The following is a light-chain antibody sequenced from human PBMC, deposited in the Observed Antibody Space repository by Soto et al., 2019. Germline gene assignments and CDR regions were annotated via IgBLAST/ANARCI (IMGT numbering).Light chain of an antibody. J-gene: IGLJ1*01. CDR1: SSDVGDYNF. V-gene: IGLV2-11*01. Sequence: QSALTQPRSVSGSPGQSVTISCTGTSSDVGDYNFVSWYQHHPGKAPNLLIYDANKRPSGVPDRFSGSKSGNTASLTISGLQAEDEADYFCCSYAGGYTFVFGTGTKVTVL. CDR2: DAN. CDR3: CSYAGGYTFV.